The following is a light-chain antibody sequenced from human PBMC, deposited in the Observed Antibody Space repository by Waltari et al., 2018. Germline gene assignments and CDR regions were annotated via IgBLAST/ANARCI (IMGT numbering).Light chain of an antibody. V-gene: IGLV2-23*02. CDR3: CSYVTGGTLV. CDR2: EIN. Sequence: QSALTQPASVSGSPGQSITISCTGTSSDVGNYNRVSWYQKNPDKAPQLIIYEINMRPSGIYNRFSGSKSGKTASLTISGRQAEDEADYYCCSYVTGGTLVFGGGTRLTVL. CDR1: SSDVGNYNR. J-gene: IGLJ2*01.